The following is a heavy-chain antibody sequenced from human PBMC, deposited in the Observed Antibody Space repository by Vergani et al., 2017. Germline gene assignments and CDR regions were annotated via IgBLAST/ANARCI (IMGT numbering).Heavy chain of an antibody. Sequence: EVQLVESGGGLVQPGGSLRLSCAASGFTFSSYSMNWVRQAPGKGLEWVSSISSSSSYIYYADSVKGRFTISRDNAKNSLYLQMNSLRAEDTAVYYCAREGYSRRAFDIWGQGTMVTVSS. D-gene: IGHD5-24*01. V-gene: IGHV3-21*01. CDR3: AREGYSRRAFDI. CDR2: ISSSSSYI. J-gene: IGHJ3*02. CDR1: GFTFSSYS.